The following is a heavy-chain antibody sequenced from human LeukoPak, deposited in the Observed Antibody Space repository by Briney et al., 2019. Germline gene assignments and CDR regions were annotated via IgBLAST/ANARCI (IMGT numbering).Heavy chain of an antibody. J-gene: IGHJ5*02. V-gene: IGHV3-48*02. Sequence: PGGSLPVSCAASGFTFSSYAFNWVRQAPGKGLEWVSYISTSSRTIYYADSVKGRFTISRDNAKNSLYLQMNSLRDEDTAMYYCARDHIAVAGHNWFDPWGQGTPVTVSS. CDR1: GFTFSSYA. CDR3: ARDHIAVAGHNWFDP. CDR2: ISTSSRTI. D-gene: IGHD6-19*01.